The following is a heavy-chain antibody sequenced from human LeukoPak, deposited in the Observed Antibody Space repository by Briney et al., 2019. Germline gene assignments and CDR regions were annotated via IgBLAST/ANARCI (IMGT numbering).Heavy chain of an antibody. CDR3: ARDRFSRIYDFWSGYTWDI. V-gene: IGHV1-69*05. CDR2: IIPIFGTA. Sequence: SVKVSCKASGGTFSSYAISWVRQAPGQGLEWMGRIIPIFGTANYAQKFQGRVTITTGESTSTAYMELSSLRSEDTAVYYCARDRFSRIYDFWSGYTWDIWGQGTMVTVSS. J-gene: IGHJ3*02. D-gene: IGHD3-3*01. CDR1: GGTFSSYA.